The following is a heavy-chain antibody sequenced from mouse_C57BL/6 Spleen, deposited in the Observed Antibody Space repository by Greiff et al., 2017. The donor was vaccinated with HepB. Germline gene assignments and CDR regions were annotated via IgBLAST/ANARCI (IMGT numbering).Heavy chain of an antibody. CDR2: IDPSDSYT. V-gene: IGHV1-59*01. Sequence: VQLQQPGAELVRPGTSVKLSCKASGYTFTSYWMHWVKQRPGQGLEWIGVIDPSDSYTNYNQKFKGKATLTVDTSSSTAYMQLSSLTSEDSAVYYCARYWRLYYYAMDYGGQGTSVTVSS. CDR3: ARYWRLYYYAMDY. J-gene: IGHJ4*01. CDR1: GYTFTSYW.